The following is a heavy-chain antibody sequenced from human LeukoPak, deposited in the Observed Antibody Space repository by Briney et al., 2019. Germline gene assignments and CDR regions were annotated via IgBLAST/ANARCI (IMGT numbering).Heavy chain of an antibody. V-gene: IGHV4-39*07. Sequence: SETLSLTCTVSGGSISSSNYYWGWIRQPPGKGLEWIGSIYYTGSTSYNSSLKSRVTISVDTSKNQFSLKMKSVTAADTAVYYCASPSPGFDTWGQGTLVTVSS. CDR3: ASPSPGFDT. CDR2: IYYTGST. J-gene: IGHJ5*02. CDR1: GGSISSSNYY.